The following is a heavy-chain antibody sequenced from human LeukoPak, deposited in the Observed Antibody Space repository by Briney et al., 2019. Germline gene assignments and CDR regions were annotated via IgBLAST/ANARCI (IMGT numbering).Heavy chain of an antibody. Sequence: GGSLRLSRAASGFTFSSYDMHWVRQAPGKGLQWVAVISFDGSNKYYADSVKGRFTISRDNSKNTLYLQMDSLRAEDTAVYYCATPNDYYYYYGMDVWGQGTTVTVSS. J-gene: IGHJ6*02. CDR1: GFTFSSYD. V-gene: IGHV3-30*03. CDR2: ISFDGSNK. CDR3: ATPNDYYYYYGMDV.